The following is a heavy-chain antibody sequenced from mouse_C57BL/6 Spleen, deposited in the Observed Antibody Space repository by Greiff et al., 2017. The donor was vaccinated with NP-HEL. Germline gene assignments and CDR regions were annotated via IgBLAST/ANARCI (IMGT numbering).Heavy chain of an antibody. J-gene: IGHJ4*01. CDR3: ARWLLPAMDY. D-gene: IGHD2-3*01. CDR2: IDPSDSYT. CDR1: GYTFTSYW. V-gene: IGHV1-69*01. Sequence: VQLQQPGAELVMPGASVKLSCKASGYTFTSYWMHWVKQRPGQGLEWIGEIDPSDSYTNYNQKFKGKSTLTVDKSSSTAYMQLSSLTSEDSAVYYCARWLLPAMDYWGQGTSVTVSS.